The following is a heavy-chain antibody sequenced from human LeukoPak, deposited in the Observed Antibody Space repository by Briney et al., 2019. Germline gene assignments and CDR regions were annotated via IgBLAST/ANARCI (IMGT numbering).Heavy chain of an antibody. CDR1: GFSLNSNGMC. Sequence: SGPALVKPTQTLTLTCSFSGFSLNSNGMCVSWIRQPPGKALEWLAHIDWEDDKDYSTSLKTRLTISKDTSKNQVVLTLTNMDPVDTATYYCERLVYGDFAKLGLFDYWGQGTLVTVSS. V-gene: IGHV2-70*01. D-gene: IGHD4-17*01. J-gene: IGHJ4*02. CDR3: ERLVYGDFAKLGLFDY. CDR2: IDWEDDK.